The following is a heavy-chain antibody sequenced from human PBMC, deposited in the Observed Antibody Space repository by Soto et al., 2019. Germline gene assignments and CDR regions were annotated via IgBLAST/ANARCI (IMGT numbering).Heavy chain of an antibody. Sequence: QVQLVQSGAEVKKPGASVKVSCKASGYTFTSYGISWVRQAPGQGLEWMGWISAYNGNTNYAQKLQGRVTMTTDTSTSTAYMELRSLRSDDTAVYYCARDGGLGVPAASEYYYYYGMDVWGQGTTVTVSS. CDR3: ARDGGLGVPAASEYYYYYGMDV. J-gene: IGHJ6*02. CDR1: GYTFTSYG. CDR2: ISAYNGNT. D-gene: IGHD2-2*01. V-gene: IGHV1-18*01.